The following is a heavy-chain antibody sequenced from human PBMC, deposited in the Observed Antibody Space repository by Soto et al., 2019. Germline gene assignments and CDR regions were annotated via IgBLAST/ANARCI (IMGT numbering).Heavy chain of an antibody. V-gene: IGHV4-34*01. CDR2: INHSGST. Sequence: PSETLSLTCAVYGGSFSGYYWTWIRQPPGTGLEWIGEINHSGSTNYNPSLKSRVTISVDTSKNQFSLKLTSVTAADTAVYYCARDPGQDEAMDYWGQGTLVTVSS. J-gene: IGHJ4*02. CDR1: GGSFSGYY. CDR3: ARDPGQDEAMDY.